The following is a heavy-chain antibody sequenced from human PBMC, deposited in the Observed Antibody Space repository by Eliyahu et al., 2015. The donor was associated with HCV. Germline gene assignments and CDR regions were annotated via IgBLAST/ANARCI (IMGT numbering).Heavy chain of an antibody. V-gene: IGHV3-9*01. CDR1: GFTFDDYA. Sequence: EVQLVESGGGLVQPGRSLRLSCAASGFTFDDYAMHWVRQAPGKGLEWVSGISWNSGSIGYADSVKGRFTISRDNAKNSLYLQMNSLRAEDTALYYCAKDIAESLGGNNWFDPWGQGTLVTVSS. D-gene: IGHD2-15*01. CDR3: AKDIAESLGGNNWFDP. CDR2: ISWNSGSI. J-gene: IGHJ5*02.